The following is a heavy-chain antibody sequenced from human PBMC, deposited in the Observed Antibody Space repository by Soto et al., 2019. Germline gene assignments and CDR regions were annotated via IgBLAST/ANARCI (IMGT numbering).Heavy chain of an antibody. CDR1: GFTLSSYW. CDR2: IKTDASDT. V-gene: IGHV3-74*01. CDR3: VRFSGMDV. J-gene: IGHJ6*02. Sequence: EVQLVESGGGLVQPGGSLRLSCAASGFTLSSYWMYWVRQAPGKGLVWVSRIKTDASDTAYADSVRGRFTISRDNAKNTLFLQMNSLRVEVTAVYYCVRFSGMDVWGQGTTVTVSS.